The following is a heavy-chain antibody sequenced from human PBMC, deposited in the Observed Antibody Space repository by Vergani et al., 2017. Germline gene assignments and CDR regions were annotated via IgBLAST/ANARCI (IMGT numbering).Heavy chain of an antibody. J-gene: IGHJ6*02. CDR3: ARGKLVPYYYYYGMDV. CDR1: GGSFSGYF. V-gene: IGHV4-34*01. CDR2: VNHSGST. Sequence: QVPLQQWGAGLLKPSETLSLTCAVYGGSFSGYFWSWLRQPPGKGLEWIGEVNHSGSTIYNPSLKGRVTISVETSKNQFSLKLSSVTAADTAVYYCARGKLVPYYYYYGMDVWGQGTTVTVSS. D-gene: IGHD6-13*01.